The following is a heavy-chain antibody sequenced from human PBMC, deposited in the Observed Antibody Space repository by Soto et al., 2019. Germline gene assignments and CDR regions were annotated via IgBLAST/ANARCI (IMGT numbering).Heavy chain of an antibody. CDR3: ARAEYYDILTGYRKDAFDI. CDR1: GFTFSSYA. V-gene: IGHV3-64*01. D-gene: IGHD3-9*01. CDR2: ISSNGGST. J-gene: IGHJ3*02. Sequence: GGSLRLSCAASGFTFSSYAMLWVRQAPGKGLEYVSAISSNGGSTYYANSVKGRFTISRDNSKNTLYLQMGSLRAEDMAVYYCARAEYYDILTGYRKDAFDIWGQGTMVTVSS.